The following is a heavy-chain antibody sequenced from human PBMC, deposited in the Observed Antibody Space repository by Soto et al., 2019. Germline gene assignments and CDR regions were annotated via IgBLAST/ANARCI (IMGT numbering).Heavy chain of an antibody. Sequence: EVQLLESGGGLVQPGGSLRLSCADSGFTFSSYAMSWVRQAPGKGLEWVSAISGSGSSTYYAHSVKGRFTISRDNSKNTLYLQMNSLRDEDTAIYYCATVSGALVYLGYWGQGTLVTVSS. D-gene: IGHD3-16*01. CDR1: GFTFSSYA. CDR3: ATVSGALVYLGY. CDR2: ISGSGSST. J-gene: IGHJ4*02. V-gene: IGHV3-23*01.